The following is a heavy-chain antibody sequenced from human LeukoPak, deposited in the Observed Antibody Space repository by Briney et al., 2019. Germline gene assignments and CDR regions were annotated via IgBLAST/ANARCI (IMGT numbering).Heavy chain of an antibody. J-gene: IGHJ5*02. D-gene: IGHD2-8*01. Sequence: SQTLSLTCTVSGASISSGSYFWSWIRQPAGKGLEWIGRIYTSGSTNYNPSLKSRVTISVDTSKNQFSLKLRSVTAADTAVYYCARALCINGICEWFDPWGRGTLVTVSS. V-gene: IGHV4-61*02. CDR3: ARALCINGICEWFDP. CDR1: GASISSGSYF. CDR2: IYTSGST.